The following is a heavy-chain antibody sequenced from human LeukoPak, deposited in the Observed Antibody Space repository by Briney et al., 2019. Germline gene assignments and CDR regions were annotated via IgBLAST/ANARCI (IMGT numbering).Heavy chain of an antibody. CDR1: GFTFSGSA. CDR3: TTTGTGSDYYDSSGYYSTPDY. J-gene: IGHJ4*02. CDR2: IRSKPNSYAT. Sequence: PGGSLRLSCAASGFTFSGSAILWVRQASGKGLEWVGRIRSKPNSYATAYAASVKGRFTISRDDSKNTAYLQMNSLKTEDTAVYYCTTTGTGSDYYDSSGYYSTPDYWGQGTLVTVSS. V-gene: IGHV3-73*01. D-gene: IGHD3-22*01.